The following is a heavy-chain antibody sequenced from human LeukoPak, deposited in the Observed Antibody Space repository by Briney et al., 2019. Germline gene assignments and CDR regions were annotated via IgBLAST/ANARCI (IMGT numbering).Heavy chain of an antibody. D-gene: IGHD1-7*01. Sequence: ASVKVSCKASGYTFTSYGISWVRQAPGQGLEWMGWISAYNGNTNYAQKLQGRVTMTTDTSTSTAYMELRSLRSDDTAVYYCASSPTGTTHYYYGMDVWGQGTTVTVSS. V-gene: IGHV1-18*01. CDR3: ASSPTGTTHYYYGMDV. CDR2: ISAYNGNT. CDR1: GYTFTSYG. J-gene: IGHJ6*02.